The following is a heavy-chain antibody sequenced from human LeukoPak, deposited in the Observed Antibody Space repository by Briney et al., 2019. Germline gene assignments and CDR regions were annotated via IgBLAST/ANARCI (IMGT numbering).Heavy chain of an antibody. V-gene: IGHV4-59*01. J-gene: IGHJ4*02. CDR3: AREGTTVTHFDY. CDR1: GGSISSYY. D-gene: IGHD4-17*01. CDR2: IYYSGST. Sequence: PSETLSPTCTVSGGSISSYYWSWIRQPPGKGLEWVGYIYYSGSTNYNPSLKSRVTISVDTSKHQFSLKLSSVTAADTAVYYCAREGTTVTHFDYWGQGTLVTVSS.